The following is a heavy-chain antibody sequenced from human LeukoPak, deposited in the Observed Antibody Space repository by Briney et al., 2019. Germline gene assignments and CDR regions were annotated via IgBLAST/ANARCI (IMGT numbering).Heavy chain of an antibody. CDR1: GGSISSYY. D-gene: IGHD6-6*01. CDR2: IYYSGST. Sequence: TSETLSLTCTVSGGSISSYYWSWIRQPPGKGLEWIGYIYYSGSTNYNPSLKSRVTISVDTSKNQFSLKLSSVTAADTAVYYCARGVGASIAARPDYMDVWGKGTTVTVSS. J-gene: IGHJ6*03. CDR3: ARGVGASIAARPDYMDV. V-gene: IGHV4-59*01.